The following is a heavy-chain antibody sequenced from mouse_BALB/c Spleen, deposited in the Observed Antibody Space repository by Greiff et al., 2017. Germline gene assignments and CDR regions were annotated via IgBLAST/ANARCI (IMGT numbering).Heavy chain of an antibody. D-gene: IGHD1-1*02. CDR1: GYTFTSYW. V-gene: IGHV1-7*01. J-gene: IGHJ4*01. CDR3: ARSIWSYAMDY. Sequence: VQLQQSGAELAQPGASVKMSCKASGYTFTSYWMHWVKQRPGQGLEWIGYINPSTGYTEYNQKFKDKATLTADKSSSTAYMQLSSLTSEDSAVYYCARSIWSYAMDYWGQGTSVTVSS. CDR2: INPSTGYT.